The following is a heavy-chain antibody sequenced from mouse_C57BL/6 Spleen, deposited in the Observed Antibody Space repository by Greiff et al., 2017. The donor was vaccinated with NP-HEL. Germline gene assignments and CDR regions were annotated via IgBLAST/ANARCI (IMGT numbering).Heavy chain of an antibody. V-gene: IGHV1-54*01. CDR1: GYAFTNYL. CDR3: ARGGLRRD. J-gene: IGHJ2*01. CDR2: INPGSGGT. Sequence: VQLQQSGAELVRPGTSVKVSCKASGYAFTNYLIEWVKQRPGQGLEWIGVINPGSGGTNYNEKFKGKATLTADKSSSTAYMQLSSLTSEDSAVYFCARGGLRRDWGQGTTLTVSS. D-gene: IGHD2-4*01.